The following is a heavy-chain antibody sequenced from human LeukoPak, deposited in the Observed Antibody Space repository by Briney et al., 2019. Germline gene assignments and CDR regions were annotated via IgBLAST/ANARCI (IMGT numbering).Heavy chain of an antibody. CDR1: GYSISSGYY. CDR3: ARSTRFGSGWYSYYFDY. D-gene: IGHD6-19*01. V-gene: IGHV4-38-2*02. J-gene: IGHJ4*02. Sequence: SETLSLTCTVSGYSISSGYYWGWIRQPPGKGLEWIGSIYHSGSTYYNPSLRSRVTISVDTSKNQFSLKLSSVTAADTAVYYCARSTRFGSGWYSYYFDYWGQGTLVTVSS. CDR2: IYHSGST.